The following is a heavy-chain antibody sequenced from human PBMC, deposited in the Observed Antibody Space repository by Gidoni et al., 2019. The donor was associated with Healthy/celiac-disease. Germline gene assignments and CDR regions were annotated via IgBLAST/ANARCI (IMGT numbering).Heavy chain of an antibody. V-gene: IGHV1-18*01. CDR3: ARDRDWDYYGSGPPSY. D-gene: IGHD3-10*01. CDR2: ISAYNGNT. Sequence: QLQLVQSGAEVKTLGASVKVSCKASGYTLTSYGISWVRQDPGQGLEWLGWISAYNGNTNYAQKLQGRVTMTTDTSTSTAYMELRSLRSDDPAVYYCARDRDWDYYGSGPPSYWGQGTLVTVSS. CDR1: GYTLTSYG. J-gene: IGHJ4*02.